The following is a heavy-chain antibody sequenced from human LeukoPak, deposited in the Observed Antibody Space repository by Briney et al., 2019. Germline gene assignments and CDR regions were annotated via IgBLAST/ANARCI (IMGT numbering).Heavy chain of an antibody. D-gene: IGHD3-3*01. CDR1: GFTFSSYG. CDR2: ISGSGGST. Sequence: GGSLRLSCAASGFTFSSYGMSWVRQAPGKGLEWVSAISGSGGSTYYADSVKGRFTISRDNSKNTLYLQMHSLRTEDTAVYYCARDHDFWSGYPDYWGQGTLVIVSS. V-gene: IGHV3-23*01. J-gene: IGHJ4*02. CDR3: ARDHDFWSGYPDY.